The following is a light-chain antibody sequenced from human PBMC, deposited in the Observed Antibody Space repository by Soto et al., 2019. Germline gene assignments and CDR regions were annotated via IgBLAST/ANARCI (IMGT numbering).Light chain of an antibody. V-gene: IGKV1-9*01. CDR2: AAS. CDR1: QGISSY. J-gene: IGKJ1*01. CDR3: QQYNGFPRT. Sequence: DIQLTQSPSFLSASVGDRVTITCRASQGISSYLAWYQQKPVKAPKLLIYAASTLQSGVPSRFSGSGSGTEFTLTISSLQPEDFATYYCQQYNGFPRTFGQGTKVDIK.